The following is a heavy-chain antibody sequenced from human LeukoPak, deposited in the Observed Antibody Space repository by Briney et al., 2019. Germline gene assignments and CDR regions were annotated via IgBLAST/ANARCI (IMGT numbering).Heavy chain of an antibody. CDR3: ARASYDILTGYLDAFDI. CDR2: IYYSGST. CDR1: GGSISSYY. D-gene: IGHD3-9*01. Sequence: SETLSLTCTVSGGSISSYYWSWIRQPPGKGLEWIGYIYYSGSTNYNPSLKSRVTISVDTSKNQCSLKLSSVPAADTAVYYCARASYDILTGYLDAFDIWGQGTMVTVSS. V-gene: IGHV4-59*01. J-gene: IGHJ3*02.